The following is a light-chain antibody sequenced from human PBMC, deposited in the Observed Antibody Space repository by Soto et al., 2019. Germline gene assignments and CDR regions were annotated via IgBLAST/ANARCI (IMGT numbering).Light chain of an antibody. CDR2: SNT. V-gene: IGLV1-40*01. CDR1: SSNIGAGYE. J-gene: IGLJ1*01. Sequence: QSVLTQPPSVSGAPGQRVTLSCTGSSSNIGAGYEVHWYQQIPGTAPKVLIYSNTHRPSGVPDRFSGSKSGTSASLAITDLQAEDEADSYCQSYDNSLSGFYVFGTGTKLTVL. CDR3: QSYDNSLSGFYV.